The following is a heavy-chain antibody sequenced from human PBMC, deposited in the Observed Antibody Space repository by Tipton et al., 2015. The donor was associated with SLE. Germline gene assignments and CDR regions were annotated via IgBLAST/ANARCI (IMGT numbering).Heavy chain of an antibody. CDR3: ARDAGGSLGMESYYYYMDV. D-gene: IGHD7-27*01. CDR2: IYNSGST. CDR1: GDSITTYY. Sequence: TLSLTCSVSGDSITTYYWSWIRQPPGKGLEWIGHIYNSGSTYYNPSLKSRVTMSIDTSKNQFSLNLSSVTAADTAVYYCARDAGGSLGMESYYYYMDVWGKGTTVTVSS. J-gene: IGHJ6*03. V-gene: IGHV4-59*01.